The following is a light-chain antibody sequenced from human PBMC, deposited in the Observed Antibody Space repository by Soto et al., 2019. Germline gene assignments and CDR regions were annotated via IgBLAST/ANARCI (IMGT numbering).Light chain of an antibody. CDR1: QSITNR. CDR3: QQYNSYSSM. Sequence: DIQMTQSPSTLSASVGDRVTITCRASQSITNRLAWYQQKPGKAPKVLIYDASTLESGVPSRFSGSGSGTEFTLTISSLQPDDFATYYCQQYNSYSSMFGHGTKVDIK. J-gene: IGKJ1*01. V-gene: IGKV1-5*01. CDR2: DAS.